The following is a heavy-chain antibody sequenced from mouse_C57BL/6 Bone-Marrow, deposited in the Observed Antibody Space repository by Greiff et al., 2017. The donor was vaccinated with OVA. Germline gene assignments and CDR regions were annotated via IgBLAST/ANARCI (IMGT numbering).Heavy chain of an antibody. J-gene: IGHJ1*03. V-gene: IGHV14-3*01. CDR2: IDPANGNT. D-gene: IGHD2-3*01. Sequence: VQLKESVAELVRPGASVKLSCTASGFNIKNTYMHWVKQRPEQGLEWIGGIDPANGNTKYAPKFQGKATITADTSSNTAYLQLSSLTSEDTAIYYCALYDGYYWYFDVWGTGTTVTVSS. CDR1: GFNIKNTY. CDR3: ALYDGYYWYFDV.